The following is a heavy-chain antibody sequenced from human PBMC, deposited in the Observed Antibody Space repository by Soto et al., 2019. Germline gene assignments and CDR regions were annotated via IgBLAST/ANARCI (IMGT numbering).Heavy chain of an antibody. J-gene: IGHJ4*02. Sequence: SQTLSLTCAISGDSVSSNSAAWNWIRQAPSRGLEWLGRTYYRSKWYNDYAVSVKSRITINPDTSKNQFSLQLNSVTPEDTAVNYCARGAAAAAPAALDYWGQGTLVTVSS. CDR3: ARGAAAAAPAALDY. CDR2: TYYRSKWYN. V-gene: IGHV6-1*01. D-gene: IGHD6-13*01. CDR1: GDSVSSNSAA.